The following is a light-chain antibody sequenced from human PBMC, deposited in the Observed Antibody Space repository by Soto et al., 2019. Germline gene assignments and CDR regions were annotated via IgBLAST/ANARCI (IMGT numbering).Light chain of an antibody. Sequence: QTALTQPASVSGSPGQSITISCTGTSSDVGNYNYVSWYQQHPGKAPKLIIYDVSNRPSGVSNRFSGSKSGNTASLTISGLQAEDEADYYCCSYTSSSTCVFGTGTKLTVL. V-gene: IGLV2-14*01. CDR1: SSDVGNYNY. CDR2: DVS. J-gene: IGLJ1*01. CDR3: CSYTSSSTCV.